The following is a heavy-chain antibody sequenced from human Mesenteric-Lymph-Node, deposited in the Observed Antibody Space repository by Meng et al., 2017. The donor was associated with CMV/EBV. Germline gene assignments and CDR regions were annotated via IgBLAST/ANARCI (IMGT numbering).Heavy chain of an antibody. V-gene: IGHV3-23*01. D-gene: IGHD6-13*01. CDR1: GFTFNSYA. J-gene: IGHJ6*02. CDR2: ISGSGGNT. Sequence: GESLKISCAASGFTFNSYAMNWVRQAPGKGLEWVSAISGSGGNTFYADSVKGRFTISRDNSRNTLYLQMNSLRAEDTAVYYCARVLTYNSSWSRYYYYGMDVWGQGTTVTVSS. CDR3: ARVLTYNSSWSRYYYYGMDV.